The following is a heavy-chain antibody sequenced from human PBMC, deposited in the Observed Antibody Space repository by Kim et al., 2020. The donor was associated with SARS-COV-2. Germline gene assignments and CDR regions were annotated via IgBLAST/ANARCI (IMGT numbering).Heavy chain of an antibody. CDR1: GFSFRDYD. D-gene: IGHD5-18*01. V-gene: IGHV3-49*03. CDR3: STGTRYSSSYYPFFD. CDR2: AKSNTYGGTS. Sequence: GGSLRLSCTTSGFSFRDYDMSWFRQAPGKGLEWVGFAKSNTYGGTSEYAASRKGRVTNSRDDSKSIALQQMDSVKAEDTYLSYCSTGTRYSSSYYPFFD. J-gene: IGHJ4*01.